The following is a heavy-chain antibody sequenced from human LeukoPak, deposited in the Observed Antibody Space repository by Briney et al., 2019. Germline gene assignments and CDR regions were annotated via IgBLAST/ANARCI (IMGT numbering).Heavy chain of an antibody. CDR1: GFTFSSYW. J-gene: IGHJ4*02. V-gene: IGHV3-7*01. CDR3: ARVRGIAVAGTASIYFDY. CDR2: IKEDGSEK. D-gene: IGHD6-19*01. Sequence: PGGSLRLSCAASGFTFSSYWMSWVRPAPGKGLERVANIKEDGSEKYYVDSVKGRFTISRDNAKNSLYLQMNSLRAEDTAVYYCARVRGIAVAGTASIYFDYWGQGTLVTVSS.